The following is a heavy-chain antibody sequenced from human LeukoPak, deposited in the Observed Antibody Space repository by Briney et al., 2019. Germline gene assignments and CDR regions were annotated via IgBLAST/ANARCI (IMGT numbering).Heavy chain of an antibody. D-gene: IGHD5-24*01. Sequence: ASVKVSCKASGYTFTSYYMHWVRQAPGQGLEWMGIINPSGGSTSYAQKFQGRVTMTRDTSTSTVYMELSSLRSEDTAVYYCARKPQRWHQNKYNWFDPWGQGTLVTVSS. CDR2: INPSGGST. CDR1: GYTFTSYY. V-gene: IGHV1-46*01. J-gene: IGHJ5*02. CDR3: ARKPQRWHQNKYNWFDP.